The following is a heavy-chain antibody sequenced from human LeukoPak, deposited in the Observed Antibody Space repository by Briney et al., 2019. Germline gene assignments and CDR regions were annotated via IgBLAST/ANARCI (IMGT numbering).Heavy chain of an antibody. Sequence: GGSLRLSCAASGFTFSSYAMSWVRQAPGKGLEWVSAISGSGGSTYYADSVKGRFTISRDNSKNTLYLQMNSLRAEDTAVYYCAKDRQHCTNGVCSAMGGDFDYWGQGTLVTVSS. V-gene: IGHV3-23*01. CDR2: ISGSGGST. CDR3: AKDRQHCTNGVCSAMGGDFDY. J-gene: IGHJ4*02. D-gene: IGHD2-8*01. CDR1: GFTFSSYA.